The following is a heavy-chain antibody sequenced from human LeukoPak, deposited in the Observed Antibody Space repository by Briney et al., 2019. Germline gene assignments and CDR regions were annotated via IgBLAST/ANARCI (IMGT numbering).Heavy chain of an antibody. CDR3: AKVYSSSSRDSFDV. Sequence: SETLSLTCAVYGGPFTGYFWSWIRQPPGKGLEWIGEINHGGSINYNPSLKSRVTISRDTSKNQFSLNLYSVTAADTAVYYCAKVYSSSSRDSFDVWGPRTMVTVSS. CDR2: INHGGSI. J-gene: IGHJ3*01. V-gene: IGHV4-34*01. CDR1: GGPFTGYF. D-gene: IGHD6-6*01.